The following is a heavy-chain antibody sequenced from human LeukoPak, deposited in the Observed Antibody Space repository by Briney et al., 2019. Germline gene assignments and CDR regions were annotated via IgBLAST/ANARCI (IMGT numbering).Heavy chain of an antibody. Sequence: SETLSLTCAVSGGSINSSNWWSWVRQPPGKWLEWIGEIYHSGSTNYNPSLKSRVTISVDKSKNQFSLKLSSVTAADTAVYYCARGDYYDSSGSSSFDYWGQGTLVTVSS. D-gene: IGHD3-22*01. V-gene: IGHV4-4*02. CDR3: ARGDYYDSSGSSSFDY. CDR1: GGSINSSNW. CDR2: IYHSGST. J-gene: IGHJ4*02.